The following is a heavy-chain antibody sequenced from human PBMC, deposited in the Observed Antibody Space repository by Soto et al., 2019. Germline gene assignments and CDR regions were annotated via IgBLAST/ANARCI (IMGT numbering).Heavy chain of an antibody. CDR1: GGSISSYY. J-gene: IGHJ6*03. Sequence: SETLSLTCTVSGGSISSYYWSWIRQPPGKGLEWIGYIYYSGSTNYNPSLKSRVTISVDTSKNQFSLKLSSVTAADTAVYYCARRKPTMVRGVIIGYYYYYMDVWGKGTTVTVSS. V-gene: IGHV4-59*08. CDR3: ARRKPTMVRGVIIGYYYYYMDV. CDR2: IYYSGST. D-gene: IGHD3-10*01.